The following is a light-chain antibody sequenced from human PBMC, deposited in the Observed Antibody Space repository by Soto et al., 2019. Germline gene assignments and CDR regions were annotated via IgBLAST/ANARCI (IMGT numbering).Light chain of an antibody. V-gene: IGKV3-20*01. CDR2: GAS. J-gene: IGKJ2*01. CDR1: QRVNSSY. Sequence: DIVLTQSPGTLSLSPGERATLSCRASQRVNSSYLAWYQQKPGQAPRLIIYGASSRATGIPDRFSGSGSGTDFTLTISRLEPEDFAVYYCQQYGRSPPMYTFGQGAKLEIK. CDR3: QQYGRSPPMYT.